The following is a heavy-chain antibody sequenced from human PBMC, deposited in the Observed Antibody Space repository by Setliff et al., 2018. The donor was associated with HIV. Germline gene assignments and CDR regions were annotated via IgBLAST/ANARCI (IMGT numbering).Heavy chain of an antibody. CDR3: ARETYYGSGSYLPTEYYYYYMDV. V-gene: IGHV1-69*05. J-gene: IGHJ6*03. CDR1: GGTFSSFA. D-gene: IGHD3-10*01. CDR2: IIPIFGTA. Sequence: SVKVSCKASGGTFSSFAISWVRQAPGQGLEWMGGIIPIFGTANYAQKFQGRVTITTDESTTTAYMELRSLRSEDTAVYYCARETYYGSGSYLPTEYYYYYMDVWGKGATVTVSS.